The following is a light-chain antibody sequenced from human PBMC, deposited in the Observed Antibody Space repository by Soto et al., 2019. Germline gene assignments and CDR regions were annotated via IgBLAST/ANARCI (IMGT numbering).Light chain of an antibody. V-gene: IGKV3-15*01. CDR3: QQYNNWPRT. J-gene: IGKJ1*01. CDR1: QSVDST. CDR2: GAS. Sequence: EIVLKQSPATLSLSPGERATLSCRASQSVDSTLAWYQQKPGQAPRLLIYGASTRATGIPARFSGSGSGTEFTLTISSLQSEDFAVYYCQQYNNWPRTFGQGTKVDI.